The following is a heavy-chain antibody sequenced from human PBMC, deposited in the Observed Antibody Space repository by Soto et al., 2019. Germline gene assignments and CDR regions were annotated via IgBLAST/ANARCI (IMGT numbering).Heavy chain of an antibody. J-gene: IGHJ2*01. CDR1: GFTFSNAW. D-gene: IGHD1-1*01. Sequence: GGSLRLSCAASGFTFSNAWMSWVRQAPGKGLEWVGRIKSKTDGGTTDYAAPVKGRFTISRDDSKNTLYLQMNSLKTEDTAVYYCTTTQLERWYFDLWGRGTLVTVSS. CDR3: TTTQLERWYFDL. V-gene: IGHV3-15*01. CDR2: IKSKTDGGTT.